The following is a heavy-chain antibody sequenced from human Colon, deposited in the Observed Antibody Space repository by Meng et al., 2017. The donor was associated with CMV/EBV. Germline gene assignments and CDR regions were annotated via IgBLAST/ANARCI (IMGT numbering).Heavy chain of an antibody. D-gene: IGHD1-26*01. J-gene: IGHJ6*02. Sequence: GESLKISCAASGFDFKFYAMTWVRQAPGKGLEWVAFIQYDGNKKYYADSMKGRFTISRDNFNNTLNLHMDGLRVEDTAVYYCAKEAGGAHYGLDVWGQGTTVTVSS. CDR3: AKEAGGAHYGLDV. V-gene: IGHV3-30*02. CDR2: IQYDGNKK. CDR1: GFDFKFYA.